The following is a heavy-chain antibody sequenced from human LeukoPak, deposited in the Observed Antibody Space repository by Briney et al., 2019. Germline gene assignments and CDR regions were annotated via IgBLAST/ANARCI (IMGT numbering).Heavy chain of an antibody. D-gene: IGHD3-22*01. CDR1: GYSFTSYW. Sequence: GESLKISCKGSGYSFTSYWIGWARQMPGKGVEWMGIIYPGDSDARYSPPFQGQVTISADKSISTAYLQWSSLKASDTAMYYCARVPYSSGYYYDWYIDLWGRGTLVTVSS. J-gene: IGHJ2*01. CDR3: ARVPYSSGYYYDWYIDL. V-gene: IGHV5-51*01. CDR2: IYPGDSDA.